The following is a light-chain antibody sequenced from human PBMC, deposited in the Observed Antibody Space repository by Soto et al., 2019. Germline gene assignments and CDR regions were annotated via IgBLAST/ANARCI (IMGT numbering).Light chain of an antibody. CDR3: QQYNSYSRT. J-gene: IGKJ1*01. CDR2: KAS. Sequence: DSQMTQSPSTLSAYVGDRVTITCRASQGISSYLAWYQQKPGKAPKLLIYKASSLESGVPSRFSGSGSGTEFTLTISSLQPDDFATYYCQQYNSYSRTFGQGTKVDIK. CDR1: QGISSY. V-gene: IGKV1-5*03.